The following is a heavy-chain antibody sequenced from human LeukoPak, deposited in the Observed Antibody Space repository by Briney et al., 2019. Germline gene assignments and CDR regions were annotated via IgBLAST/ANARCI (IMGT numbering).Heavy chain of an antibody. CDR2: ISGSGGST. CDR1: GFTFSSYA. Sequence: GGSLRLSCAASGFTFSSYAMSWVRQAPGKGLEWVSAISGSGGSTYYADSVKGRFTISRDNSKNTLYLQMNSLRAEDTAVYYCAKNRYGYGDYATSDYWGQGTLVTVSS. V-gene: IGHV3-23*01. D-gene: IGHD4-17*01. CDR3: AKNRYGYGDYATSDY. J-gene: IGHJ4*02.